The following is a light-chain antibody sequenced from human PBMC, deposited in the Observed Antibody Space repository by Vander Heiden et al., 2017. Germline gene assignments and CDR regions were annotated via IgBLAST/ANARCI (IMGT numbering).Light chain of an antibody. CDR1: QGIGND. V-gene: IGKV1-6*01. CDR3: LQDASYPYT. CDR2: NAF. Sequence: AIQMTQSPSSLSASVGDRVSIPCRASQGIGNDLGWYQMKPGKAPKLLIYNAFSLQSGVPSRFSGSKSGTEFTLTISSLQPEDFATYYCLQDASYPYTFGQGTKLEIK. J-gene: IGKJ2*01.